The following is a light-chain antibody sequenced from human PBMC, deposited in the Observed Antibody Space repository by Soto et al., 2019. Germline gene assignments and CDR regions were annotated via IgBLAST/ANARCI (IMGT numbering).Light chain of an antibody. V-gene: IGKV3D-15*01. Sequence: EMVGTQSPATLAVSPGERVTLSCRTSQAVSSKFAWYQQKPGQPPSLLIYDASTRATGTPARFSGSGSGTEFTLAVSSLQSEDYALYFCQQYIRWPLTFGVGTKVQIK. CDR2: DAS. CDR3: QQYIRWPLT. J-gene: IGKJ4*01. CDR1: QAVSSK.